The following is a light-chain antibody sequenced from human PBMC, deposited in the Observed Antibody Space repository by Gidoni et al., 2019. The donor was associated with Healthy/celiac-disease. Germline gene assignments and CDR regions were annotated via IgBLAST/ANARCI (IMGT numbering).Light chain of an antibody. V-gene: IGKV3-11*01. CDR3: QQRSNWPMCS. CDR1: QSVSSY. CDR2: DAS. Sequence: EIELTQSPATMSLSTGERATLSCRASQSVSSYLAWYQQKPGQAPRLLIYDASNRATGIPARFSGSGSGTDFTLTISSLEPEDFAVYYCQQRSNWPMCSFGQGTKLEIK. J-gene: IGKJ2*04.